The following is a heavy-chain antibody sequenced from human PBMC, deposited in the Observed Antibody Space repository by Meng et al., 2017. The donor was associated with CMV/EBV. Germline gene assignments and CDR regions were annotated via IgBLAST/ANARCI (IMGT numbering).Heavy chain of an antibody. J-gene: IGHJ6*02. CDR2: ISSSGSTI. V-gene: IGHV3-48*03. CDR1: GFTFSSYE. Sequence: SLKISCAASGFTFSSYEMNWVRQAPGKGLEWVSYISSSGSTIYYADSVKGRFTISRDNAKNSLYLQMNSLRAEDTAVYYCARDGGYCSSTSCYYYYGMDVWGQGTTVTVSS. CDR3: ARDGGYCSSTSCYYYYGMDV. D-gene: IGHD2-2*01.